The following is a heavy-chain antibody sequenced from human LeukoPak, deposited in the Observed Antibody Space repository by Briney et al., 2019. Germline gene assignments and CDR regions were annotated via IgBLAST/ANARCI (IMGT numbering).Heavy chain of an antibody. D-gene: IGHD1-26*01. CDR1: GFTVNNAW. V-gene: IGHV3-15*01. CDR2: IKSKTDGGTT. Sequence: GGSLRLSCAASGFTVNNAWMSWVRQAPGKGLEWVGHIKSKTDGGTTDYAALVKGRFTISRDDSKNTLYLQMNSLKTEDTAVYYCTTDPYSGSYLFLSANAFDIWGQGTMVTVSS. J-gene: IGHJ3*02. CDR3: TTDPYSGSYLFLSANAFDI.